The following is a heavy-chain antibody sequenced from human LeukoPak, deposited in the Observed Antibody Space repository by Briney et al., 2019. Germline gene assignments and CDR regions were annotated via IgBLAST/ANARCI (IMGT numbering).Heavy chain of an antibody. D-gene: IGHD3-22*01. V-gene: IGHV3-30*02. CDR3: AKETNYYDSTGDFDY. J-gene: IGHJ4*02. CDR1: GFTFSSYG. Sequence: GGSLRLSCGASGFTFSSYGMHWVRQAPGKGLEWVAFIRYDGSNKYYADSVKGRFTISRDNSKNTLYLQMNSLRAEDTAVYYCAKETNYYDSTGDFDYWGQGTLVTVSS. CDR2: IRYDGSNK.